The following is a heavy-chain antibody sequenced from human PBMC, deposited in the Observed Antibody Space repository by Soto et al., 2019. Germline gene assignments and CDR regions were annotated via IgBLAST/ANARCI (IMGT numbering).Heavy chain of an antibody. CDR1: GASINNNDYY. V-gene: IGHV4-30-4*01. J-gene: IGHJ2*01. D-gene: IGHD3-22*01. CDR3: ARMSYLYDKWYCDL. CDR2: VYYSGST. Sequence: SETLSLTCTVSGASINNNDYYWSWIRQTPGKGLEWIGYVYYSGSTDYIPSLKSRLSMSIDKSQNQFTLKLNSVTAADTATYYWARMSYLYDKWYCDLWGRGTRVTVS.